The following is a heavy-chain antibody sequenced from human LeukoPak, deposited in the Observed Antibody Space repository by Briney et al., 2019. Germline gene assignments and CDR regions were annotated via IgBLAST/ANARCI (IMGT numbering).Heavy chain of an antibody. D-gene: IGHD4-17*01. CDR1: GGTFSSYA. V-gene: IGHV1-69*04. CDR2: IIPILGIA. J-gene: IGHJ6*02. CDR3: ARDLSGDQFYYYYYGMDV. Sequence: GASVKVSCKASGGTFSSYAISWVRQAPGRGLEWMGRIIPILGIANYAQKFQGRVTITADKSTSTAYMELRSLRSDDTAVYYCARDLSGDQFYYYYYGMDVWGQGTTVTVSS.